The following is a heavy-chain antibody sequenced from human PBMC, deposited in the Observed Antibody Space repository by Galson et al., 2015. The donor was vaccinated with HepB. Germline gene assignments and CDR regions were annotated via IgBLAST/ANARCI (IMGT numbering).Heavy chain of an antibody. V-gene: IGHV3-33*01. Sequence: VRQAPGKGLEWVALIWWDGSKKFYGNSVKGRFTISRDNSVNTIYLQMNTLRADDTAVYYCARDPGGGDWHYLDYWGQGSLVSVSS. D-gene: IGHD2-21*01. CDR2: IWWDGSKK. CDR3: ARDPGGGDWHYLDY. J-gene: IGHJ4*02.